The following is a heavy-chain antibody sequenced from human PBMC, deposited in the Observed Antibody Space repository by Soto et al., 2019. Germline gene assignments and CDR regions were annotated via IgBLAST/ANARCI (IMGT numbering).Heavy chain of an antibody. CDR2: ISGSGGGT. J-gene: IGHJ4*02. CDR3: AKFGMATTKRSPPYYIDY. D-gene: IGHD1-1*01. Sequence: EVQVLESGGGLVQPGGSLRLSCAASGFTFSSYAMSWVRQAPGKGLEWVSSISGSGGGTYYADSVKGRFTFSRDNSKNTLYAQMNSLRAEDTAVYYCAKFGMATTKRSPPYYIDYWGQGALVTVSS. CDR1: GFTFSSYA. V-gene: IGHV3-23*01.